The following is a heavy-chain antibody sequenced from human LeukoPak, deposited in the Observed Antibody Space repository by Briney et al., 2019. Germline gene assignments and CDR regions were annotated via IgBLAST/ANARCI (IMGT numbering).Heavy chain of an antibody. J-gene: IGHJ4*02. V-gene: IGHV3-53*01. CDR2: IYSDGGT. Sequence: PGGSLRLSCVASGFTVSNSYMSWVRQAPGKGLEWVSVIYSDGGTFYSDSVKGRFTISRDYSKSTLYLQMNSLRAEDTAVYYCARDVDRSFDYWGQGTLVTVSS. D-gene: IGHD3-16*02. CDR3: ARDVDRSFDY. CDR1: GFTVSNSY.